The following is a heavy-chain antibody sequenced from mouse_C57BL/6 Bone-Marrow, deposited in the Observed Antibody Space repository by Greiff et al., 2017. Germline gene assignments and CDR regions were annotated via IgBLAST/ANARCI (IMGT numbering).Heavy chain of an antibody. CDR1: GFNIKDDY. D-gene: IGHD2-3*01. Sequence: VHVKQSGAELVRPGASVKLSCTASGFNIKDDYMHWVKQRPEQGLEWIGWIDPENGDTEYASKFQGKATITADTSSNTAYLQLSSLTSEDTAVYYCTFYDYFDYGGQGTTLTVSS. CDR2: IDPENGDT. CDR3: TFYDYFDY. V-gene: IGHV14-4*01. J-gene: IGHJ2*01.